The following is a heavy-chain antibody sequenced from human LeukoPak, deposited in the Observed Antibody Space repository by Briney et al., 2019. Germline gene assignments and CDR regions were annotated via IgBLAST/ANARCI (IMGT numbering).Heavy chain of an antibody. D-gene: IGHD3-10*01. CDR1: GGSFSGNY. CDR3: ARGIEDDYGSE. CDR2: INQSGST. V-gene: IGHV4-34*01. J-gene: IGHJ4*02. Sequence: SETLSLTCAVYGGSFSGNYWSWIRQPPGKGLEWIGEINQSGSTNYNPSLKSRVIISVDTSKNQFSLRLSPVTAADTAVYYCARGIEDDYGSEWGQGTLVTVSS.